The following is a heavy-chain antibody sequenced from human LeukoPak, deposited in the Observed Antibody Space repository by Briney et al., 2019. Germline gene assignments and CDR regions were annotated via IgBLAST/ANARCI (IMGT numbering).Heavy chain of an antibody. CDR1: GGSFSGYY. D-gene: IGHD3-3*01. V-gene: IGHV4-59*01. J-gene: IGHJ5*02. CDR2: IYYSGST. CDR3: ASTTGYYDFWSGYYTGRNWFDP. Sequence: SETLSLTCAVYGGSFSGYYWSWIRQPPGKGLEWIGYIYYSGSTNYNPSLKSRVTISVDTSKNQFSLKLSSVTAADTAVYYCASTTGYYDFWSGYYTGRNWFDPWGQGTLVTVSS.